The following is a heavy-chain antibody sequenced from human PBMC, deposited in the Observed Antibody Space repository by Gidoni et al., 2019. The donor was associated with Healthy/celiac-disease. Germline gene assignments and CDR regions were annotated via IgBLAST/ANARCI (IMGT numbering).Heavy chain of an antibody. V-gene: IGHV4-59*08. CDR2: IYYSGST. Sequence: QVQLPESGPGLVKTSETLSPTCTVSGGSISSYYWSWIRQPPGKGLEWIGYIYYSGSTNYNPSLKSRVTISVDTSKNQFSLKLSAVTAADTAVYYCARHGKVTTGAFDIWGQGTMVTVSS. CDR3: ARHGKVTTGAFDI. CDR1: GGSISSYY. J-gene: IGHJ3*02. D-gene: IGHD2-21*02.